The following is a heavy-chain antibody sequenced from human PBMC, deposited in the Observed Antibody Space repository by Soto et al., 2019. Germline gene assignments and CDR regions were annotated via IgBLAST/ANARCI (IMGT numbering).Heavy chain of an antibody. CDR1: GYTFTSYG. V-gene: IGHV1-18*01. J-gene: IGHJ4*02. D-gene: IGHD1-26*01. CDR2: ISAYNGNT. Sequence: QVQLVQSGAEVKKPGASVKVSCKASGYTFTSYGISWVRQAPGQGLEWMGWISAYNGNTNYAHKLQGRVNMTTDTSTSTAYMELRSLRSDDTAVYYCARDSMLMGATPINYLGQGTLVTVSS. CDR3: ARDSMLMGATPINY.